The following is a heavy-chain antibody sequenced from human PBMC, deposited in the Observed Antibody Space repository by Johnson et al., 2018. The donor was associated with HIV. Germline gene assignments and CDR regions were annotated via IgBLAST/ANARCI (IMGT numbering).Heavy chain of an antibody. D-gene: IGHD6-19*01. CDR1: GFTFNKYW. V-gene: IGHV3-7*04. Sequence: VQLVESGGGLVQPGGSLRVSCAASGFTFNKYWMNWVRQAPGKGLEWVANIKQDGSEKYYVDSVKGRFTISRDNAKNSLYLQMNSLRAEDTAVYYCARGQWADAFDIWGQGTMVTVSP. CDR3: ARGQWADAFDI. J-gene: IGHJ3*02. CDR2: IKQDGSEK.